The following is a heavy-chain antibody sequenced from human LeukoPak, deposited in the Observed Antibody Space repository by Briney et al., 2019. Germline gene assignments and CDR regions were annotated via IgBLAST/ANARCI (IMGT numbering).Heavy chain of an antibody. CDR1: GFTFSSYG. V-gene: IGHV3-30*02. J-gene: IGHJ5*02. Sequence: GGSLRLSYAASGFTFSSYGMHWVRQAPGKGLEWVAFIRYDGSNKYYADSVKGRFTISRDNSRNTLYLQMNSLRLEDTAVYYCARGGRGTAAGNNWFNPWGQGTLVTVSS. CDR2: IRYDGSNK. CDR3: ARGGRGTAAGNNWFNP. D-gene: IGHD2-2*01.